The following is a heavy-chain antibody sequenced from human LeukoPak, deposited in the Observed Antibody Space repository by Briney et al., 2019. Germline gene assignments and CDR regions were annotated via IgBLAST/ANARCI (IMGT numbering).Heavy chain of an antibody. Sequence: TLSLTCALSGDSINYESDYGNWIRQAPRKSPGWIGNLYRGCTRLNPSYTSRVAISVDMSKSQVSLSLTSVTAADTAIYYCFFFKQKTAYELDVWGQGTTVTVSS. D-gene: IGHD2-21*01. CDR1: GDSINYESDY. V-gene: IGHV4-30-2*01. CDR2: LYRGCT. CDR3: FFFKQKTAYELDV. J-gene: IGHJ6*02.